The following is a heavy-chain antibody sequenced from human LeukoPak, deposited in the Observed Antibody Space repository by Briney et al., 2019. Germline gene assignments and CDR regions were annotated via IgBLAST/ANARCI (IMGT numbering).Heavy chain of an antibody. V-gene: IGHV3-23*01. CDR2: ISGSGGST. Sequence: PGGSLRLSCAASGFTFDDYAMSWVRQAPGKGLEWVSAISGSGGSTYYADSVKGRFTISRDNSKNTLYLQMNSLRAEDTAVYYCAKDFGSGYIYYFDYWGQGTLVTVSS. D-gene: IGHD3-22*01. CDR3: AKDFGSGYIYYFDY. CDR1: GFTFDDYA. J-gene: IGHJ4*02.